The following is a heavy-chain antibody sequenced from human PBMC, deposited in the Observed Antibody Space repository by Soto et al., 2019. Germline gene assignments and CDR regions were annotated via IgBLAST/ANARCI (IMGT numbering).Heavy chain of an antibody. J-gene: IGHJ4*02. CDR3: GRVPYHGAAVDY. V-gene: IGHV4-59*12. CDR1: GGSITGYY. Sequence: PSETLSLTCTVSGGSITGYYWSWIRQPPGKGLEWIGYIYYSGTTNYNSSVRGRFTISRDISKNTVSLQMNNLRAEDTAVYYCGRVPYHGAAVDYWGQGTLVTVSS. D-gene: IGHD4-17*01. CDR2: IYYSGTT.